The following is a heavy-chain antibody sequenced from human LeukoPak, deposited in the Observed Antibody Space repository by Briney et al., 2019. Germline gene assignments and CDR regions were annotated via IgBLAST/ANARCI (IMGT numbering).Heavy chain of an antibody. D-gene: IGHD3-3*01. Sequence: SETLSLTCTVSGGSISSYYWSWIRQPAGKGLEWLGRIDTSGNTNYKPSLKSRVTISVDTSKNQFSLKLSSVTAADTAVYYCARRRPFGRASDYWGQGTLVTVSS. CDR2: IDTSGNT. V-gene: IGHV4-4*07. CDR3: ARRRPFGRASDY. CDR1: GGSISSYY. J-gene: IGHJ4*02.